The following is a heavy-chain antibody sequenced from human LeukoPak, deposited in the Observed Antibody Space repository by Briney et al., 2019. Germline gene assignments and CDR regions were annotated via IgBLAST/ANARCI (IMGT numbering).Heavy chain of an antibody. CDR1: GGSISSYY. CDR2: IYTSGST. J-gene: IGHJ4*02. CDR3: ARDLDWESGSYPFDY. D-gene: IGHD1-26*01. V-gene: IGHV4-4*07. Sequence: SETLSLTCPVSGGSISSYYWSWIRQPAGKGLEWIGRIYTSGSTNYNPSLKSRVTMPVDTSKNQFSLKLSSVTAADTAVYYCARDLDWESGSYPFDYWGQGTLVTVSS.